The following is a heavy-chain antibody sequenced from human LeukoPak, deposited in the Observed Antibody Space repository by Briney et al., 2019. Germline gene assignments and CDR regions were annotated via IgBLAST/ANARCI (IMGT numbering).Heavy chain of an antibody. CDR1: GYTFTSYY. CDR2: TNPNGGST. D-gene: IGHD3-10*01. V-gene: IGHV1-46*01. CDR3: ARGISITMVRGVIDY. Sequence: ASVKVSCKAFGYTFTSYYMHWVRQAPGQGLEWMGITNPNGGSTSYAQKFQDRVSMTRDTSTSTVYMELSSLRSEDTAVYYCARGISITMVRGVIDYWGQGTLVTVS. J-gene: IGHJ4*02.